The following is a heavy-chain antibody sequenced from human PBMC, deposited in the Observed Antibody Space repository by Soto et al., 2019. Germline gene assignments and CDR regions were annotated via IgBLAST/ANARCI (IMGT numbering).Heavy chain of an antibody. V-gene: IGHV4-34*01. CDR2: INHSGST. D-gene: IGHD2-21*02. CDR3: ARGLGIVVVTAIPWYFDL. CDR1: GGSFSGYY. Sequence: SETLSLTCAVYGGSFSGYYWSWIRQSPGKGLEWIGEINHSGSTNYNPSLKSRVTISVDTSKNQVSLKLSSVTAADTAVYYCARGLGIVVVTAIPWYFDLWGRGTLVTVSS. J-gene: IGHJ2*01.